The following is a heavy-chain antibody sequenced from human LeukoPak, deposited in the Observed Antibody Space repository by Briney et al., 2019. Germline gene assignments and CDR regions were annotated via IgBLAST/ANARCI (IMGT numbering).Heavy chain of an antibody. CDR1: GYTFTSYG. J-gene: IGHJ4*02. CDR2: ISAYNGNT. V-gene: IGHV1-18*01. D-gene: IGHD4-17*01. Sequence: ASVKVSCKASGYTFTSYGISWVQQAPGQGLEWMGWISAYNGNTNYAQKLQGRVTMTTDTSTSTAYMELRSLRSDDTAVYYCAREYDYGDYRGQRGPLDYWGQGTLVTVSS. CDR3: AREYDYGDYRGQRGPLDY.